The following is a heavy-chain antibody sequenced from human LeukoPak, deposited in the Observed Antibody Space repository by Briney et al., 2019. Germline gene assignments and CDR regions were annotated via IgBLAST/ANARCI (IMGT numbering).Heavy chain of an antibody. CDR1: GGSISSSSYY. CDR2: ISSSGST. V-gene: IGHV4-61*02. D-gene: IGHD4-23*01. CDR3: ARGRGGNSGDN. J-gene: IGHJ4*02. Sequence: SETLSLTCIVSGGSISSSSYYWSWIRQPAGKGLEWIGRISSSGSTNYNPSLKSRVTISVDTSKNQFSLKLTSVTAADTAVYYCARGRGGNSGDNWGQGALVTVSS.